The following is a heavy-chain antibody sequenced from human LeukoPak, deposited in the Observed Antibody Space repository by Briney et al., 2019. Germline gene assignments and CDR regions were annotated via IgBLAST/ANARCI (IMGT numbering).Heavy chain of an antibody. CDR3: ARGRIAAAGTWWFDP. CDR2: INPNSGGT. CDR1: GYTLTGYY. J-gene: IGHJ5*02. Sequence: ASVKVSCKASGYTLTGYYMHWVRQAPGQRLEWMGWINPNSGGTNYAQKFQGRVTMTRDTSISTGYMELSRLRSDDTAVYYCARGRIAAAGTWWFDPWGQGTLVTVSS. V-gene: IGHV1-2*02. D-gene: IGHD6-13*01.